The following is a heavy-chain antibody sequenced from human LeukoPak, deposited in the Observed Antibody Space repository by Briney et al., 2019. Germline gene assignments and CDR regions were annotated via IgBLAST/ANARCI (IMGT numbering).Heavy chain of an antibody. CDR3: AKGKGGHTTYDAFDI. CDR1: GFTFSSYA. J-gene: IGHJ3*02. Sequence: PGGSLRLSCAASGFTFSSYAMSWVRQAPGKGLEWVSAISGSGGSTYYADAVKGRFTISRDNSENTLYLQMNSLRAEDTAKYYCAKGKGGHTTYDAFDIWGQGTMVTVSS. V-gene: IGHV3-23*01. D-gene: IGHD2-15*01. CDR2: ISGSGGST.